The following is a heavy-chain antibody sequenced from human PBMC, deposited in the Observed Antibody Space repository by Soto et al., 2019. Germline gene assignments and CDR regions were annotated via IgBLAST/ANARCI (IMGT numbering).Heavy chain of an antibody. D-gene: IGHD2-15*01. CDR1: GFTFSSYD. V-gene: IGHV3-13*04. CDR2: IGTAGDT. CDR3: ARELRSGDYYYYGMDV. J-gene: IGHJ6*02. Sequence: PGGSLRLSCAASGFTFSSYDMHWVRQATGKGLEWVSAIGTAGDTYYPGSVKGRFTISRENAKNSLYLQMNSLRAGDTAVYYCARELRSGDYYYYGMDVWGQGTTVTVSS.